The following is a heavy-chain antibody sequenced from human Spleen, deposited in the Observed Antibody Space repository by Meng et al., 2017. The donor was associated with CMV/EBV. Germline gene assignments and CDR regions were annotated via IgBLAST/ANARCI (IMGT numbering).Heavy chain of an antibody. CDR2: IYHSGT. V-gene: IGHV4-59*01. D-gene: IGHD2-2*01. CDR3: AREAYCGGTSCYRGFDP. CDR1: GGSISSYY. J-gene: IGHJ5*02. Sequence: GSLRLSCTVSGGSISSYYRSWIRQPPGKGLEWIGYIYHSGTNYNPSLKSRVTISVDTSKNQFSLKLSSVTAADTAVYHCAREAYCGGTSCYRGFDPWGQGTLVTVSS.